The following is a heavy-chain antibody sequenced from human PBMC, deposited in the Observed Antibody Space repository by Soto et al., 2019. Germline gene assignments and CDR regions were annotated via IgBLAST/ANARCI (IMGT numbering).Heavy chain of an antibody. J-gene: IGHJ4*02. CDR2: MYHSGST. CDR3: ARISLGLASYFDY. V-gene: IGHV4-30-2*02. CDR1: GGSISSGGYS. D-gene: IGHD7-27*01. Sequence: SETLSLTCAVSGGSISSGGYSWSWIRQPPGKGLEWIGYMYHSGSTYYNPSLKSRVTISIDRSKNQFSLKLSSVTAADTAVYYCARISLGLASYFDYWGQGALVTVSS.